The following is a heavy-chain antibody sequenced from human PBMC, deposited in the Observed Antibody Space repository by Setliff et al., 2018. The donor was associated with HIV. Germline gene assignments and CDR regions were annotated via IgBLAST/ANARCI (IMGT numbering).Heavy chain of an antibody. Sequence: SETLSLTCTLSGGSFGVYRWSWIRQSAGRGLEWIGRIDSSGTTDYKPSLKGRVAISVDTSRNQFSLRVTSVTAAYTAVYFCARDRHSSGLGSYGPWGPGILVTVSS. V-gene: IGHV4-4*07. CDR3: ARDRHSSGLGSYGP. J-gene: IGHJ5*02. CDR2: IDSSGTT. CDR1: GGSFGVYR. D-gene: IGHD3-10*01.